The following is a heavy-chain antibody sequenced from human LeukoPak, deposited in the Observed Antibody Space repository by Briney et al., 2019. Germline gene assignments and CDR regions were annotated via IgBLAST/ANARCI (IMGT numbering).Heavy chain of an antibody. CDR2: INHSGST. Sequence: GSLRLSCVASEFTFSGYWMSWVRQAPGKGLEWIGEINHSGSTNYNPSLKSRVTISVDTSKNQFSLKLSSVTAADTAVYYCARGTASMISYYYYYGMDVWGQGTTVTVSS. CDR1: EFTFSGYW. CDR3: ARGTASMISYYYYYGMDV. V-gene: IGHV4-34*01. D-gene: IGHD3-22*01. J-gene: IGHJ6*02.